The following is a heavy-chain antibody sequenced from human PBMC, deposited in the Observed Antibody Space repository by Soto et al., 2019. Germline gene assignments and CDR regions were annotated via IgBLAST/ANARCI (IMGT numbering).Heavy chain of an antibody. Sequence: SETLSLTCTVSGGSISSSSYYWNWFRQPPGEGLEWIGYIYFSGFTNYNPSLKSRVAISLDMSRFQFSLKLASVTAADTAVYYCATAPTGRYWGFFDSWGRGTLVTVSS. J-gene: IGHJ4*02. V-gene: IGHV4-61*01. CDR1: GGSISSSSYY. CDR2: IYFSGFT. CDR3: ATAPTGRYWGFFDS. D-gene: IGHD2-8*02.